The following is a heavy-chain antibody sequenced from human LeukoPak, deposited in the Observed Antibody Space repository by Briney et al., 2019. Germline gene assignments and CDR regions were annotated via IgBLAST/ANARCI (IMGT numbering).Heavy chain of an antibody. CDR3: ARALDYYYGMDV. CDR1: GFTFSSYW. J-gene: IGHJ6*02. Sequence: GGSLRLSCPASGFTFSSYWMHWVRQAPGKGLVWVSRINSDGSSTSYADSVKGRFTISRDNAKNTLYLQMNSLRAEDTAVYYCARALDYYYGMDVWGQGTTVTVSS. CDR2: INSDGSST. V-gene: IGHV3-74*01.